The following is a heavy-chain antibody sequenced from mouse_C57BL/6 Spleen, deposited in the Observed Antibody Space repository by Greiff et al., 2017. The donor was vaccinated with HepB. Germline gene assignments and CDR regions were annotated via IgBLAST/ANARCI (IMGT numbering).Heavy chain of an antibody. Sequence: EVQLVESGPELVKPGASVKIPCKASGYTFTDYNMDWVKQSHGKSLEWIGDINPNNGGTIYNQKFKGKATLTVDKSSSTAYMELRSLTSEDTAVYYCARSTVVALRAMDYWGQGTSVTVSS. D-gene: IGHD1-1*01. V-gene: IGHV1-18*01. CDR2: INPNNGGT. J-gene: IGHJ4*01. CDR1: GYTFTDYN. CDR3: ARSTVVALRAMDY.